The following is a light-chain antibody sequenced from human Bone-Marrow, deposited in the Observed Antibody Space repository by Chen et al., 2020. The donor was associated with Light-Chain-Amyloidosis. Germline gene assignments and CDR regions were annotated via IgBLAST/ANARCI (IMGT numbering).Light chain of an antibody. V-gene: IGLV3-21*02. J-gene: IGLJ2*01. CDR3: QVWDSSSDHVV. Sequence: SYVLNQPPSVSVAPGQTARITCGGNNIGSKSVHWYQQKPGQAPILVVYDDRDRPSGIPGRFSGSKCGNTATLSVSRVEAGDEADYYCQVWDSSSDHVVFGGGTKLTVL. CDR1: NIGSKS. CDR2: DDR.